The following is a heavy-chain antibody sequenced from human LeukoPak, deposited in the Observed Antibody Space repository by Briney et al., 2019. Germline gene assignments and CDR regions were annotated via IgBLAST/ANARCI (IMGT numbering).Heavy chain of an antibody. D-gene: IGHD4-23*01. CDR3: GRRLGGNGGLDY. CDR1: GVSINSGDYY. CDR2: ISYNGRT. Sequence: PSQTLSLTCTVSGVSINSGDYYWSWIRQPPGKGLEWIGYISYNGRTFYNPSLNSRVTTTVNTSKNHFSLKLTSVTAADTAEYHCGRRLGGNGGLDYWGQGTLVTVSS. J-gene: IGHJ4*02. V-gene: IGHV4-30-4*08.